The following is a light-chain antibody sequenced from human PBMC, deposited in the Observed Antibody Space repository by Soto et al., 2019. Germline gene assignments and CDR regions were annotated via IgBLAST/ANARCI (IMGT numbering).Light chain of an antibody. V-gene: IGLV2-18*02. Sequence: QSALTQPPSVSGSPGQSVTISCTGTISDVGFYARVSWYQQPPGTAPKLLIYDVTNRPSGVPDRFSGSQSGKTASLTISGLQAGDEADYYCSSYTSSSTYVFGTGTKLTAL. J-gene: IGLJ1*01. CDR1: ISDVGFYAR. CDR3: SSYTSSSTYV. CDR2: DVT.